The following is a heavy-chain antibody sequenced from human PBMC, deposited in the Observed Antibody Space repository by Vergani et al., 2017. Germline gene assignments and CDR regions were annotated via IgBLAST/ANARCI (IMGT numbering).Heavy chain of an antibody. Sequence: QLQLQESGPGLVKPSETLSLTCTVSGGSISSSSYYWGWIRQPPGKGLEWIGSIYYSGSTYYNPSLKSRVTISVDTSKNQFSLKLSSVTAADTAVYYCARHSGSIRSAFDIWGQGTMVTVSS. CDR3: ARHSGSIRSAFDI. V-gene: IGHV4-39*01. CDR2: IYYSGST. D-gene: IGHD1-26*01. CDR1: GGSISSSSYY. J-gene: IGHJ3*02.